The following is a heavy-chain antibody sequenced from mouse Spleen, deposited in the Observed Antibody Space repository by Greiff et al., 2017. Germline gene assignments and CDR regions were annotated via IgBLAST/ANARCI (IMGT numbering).Heavy chain of an antibody. CDR2: INSNGSST. V-gene: IGHV5-6-2*01. D-gene: IGHD2-3*01. Sequence: EVKLVESGGGLVKPGGSLKLSCAASGFTFSSYAMSWVRQTPEKRLEWVAAINSNGSSTYYPDTVKDRFTISRDNAKNTLYLQMSSLRSEDTALYYCARRGLGYDGYFDYWGQGTTLTVSS. CDR3: ARRGLGYDGYFDY. CDR1: GFTFSSYA. J-gene: IGHJ2*01.